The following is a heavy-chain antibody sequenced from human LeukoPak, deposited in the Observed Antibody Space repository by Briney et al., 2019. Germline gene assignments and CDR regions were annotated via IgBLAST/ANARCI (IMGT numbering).Heavy chain of an antibody. J-gene: IGHJ4*02. V-gene: IGHV4-59*01. CDR2: IYYSGST. D-gene: IGHD5-18*01. CDR1: GGSISSYY. CDR3: AGGGYSYGYRLDY. Sequence: SETLSLTCTVSGGSISSYYWGWIRQPPGKGLEWIGYIYYSGSTNYNTSFKSRVTISVDTSKNQFSLKLSSVAAADTAVYYCAGGGYSYGYRLDYWGQGTLVTVSS.